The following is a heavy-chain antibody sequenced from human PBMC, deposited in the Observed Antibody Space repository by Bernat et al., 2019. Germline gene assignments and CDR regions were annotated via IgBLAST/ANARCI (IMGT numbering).Heavy chain of an antibody. D-gene: IGHD6-19*01. CDR3: ARARGSGLLNWFDP. Sequence: EVQLVESGGGVVRPGGSLRLSCAASGFAFDDYGMSWVRQAPGKGLEWFSGIDSNGGGTGYADSVKGRFTISRDNANNSLYLQMNSLRAEDTALYHCARARGSGLLNWFDPWGQGTLVTVSS. J-gene: IGHJ5*02. V-gene: IGHV3-20*01. CDR1: GFAFDDYG. CDR2: IDSNGGGT.